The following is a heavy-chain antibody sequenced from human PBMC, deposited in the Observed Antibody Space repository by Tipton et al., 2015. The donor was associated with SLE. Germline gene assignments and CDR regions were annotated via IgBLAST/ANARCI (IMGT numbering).Heavy chain of an antibody. Sequence: TLSLTCAVYGGSFSGYYWSWIRQPPGKGLEWIGEINHSGSTNYNPSLKSRVTISVDTSKNQFSLKLSSVTAADTAVYYCARVPDTAMPYFDYWGQGTLVTVSS. D-gene: IGHD5-18*01. CDR1: GGSFSGYY. CDR2: INHSGST. J-gene: IGHJ4*02. CDR3: ARVPDTAMPYFDY. V-gene: IGHV4-34*01.